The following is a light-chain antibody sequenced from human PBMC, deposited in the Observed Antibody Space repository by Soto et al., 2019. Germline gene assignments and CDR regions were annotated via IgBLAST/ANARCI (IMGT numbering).Light chain of an antibody. CDR2: KAS. CDR1: QTISSW. CDR3: QQYNSHST. Sequence: IQMTQSPSTLSASVGDRVTITCWASQTISSWLAWYQQKPGKAPKLLIYKASSLESGVPSRFSGSGCGTEFTLTICMRHGDYFSTYYYQQYNSHSTFGQGTRVDIK. V-gene: IGKV1-5*03. J-gene: IGKJ5*01.